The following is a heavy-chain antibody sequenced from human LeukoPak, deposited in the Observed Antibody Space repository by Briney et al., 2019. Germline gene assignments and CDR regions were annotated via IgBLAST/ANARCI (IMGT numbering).Heavy chain of an antibody. Sequence: SETLSPTCTVSGGSISSGGYYWSWIRQHPGKGLEWIGYIYYSGSTYYNPSLKSRVTISVDTSKNQFSLKLSSVTAADTAVYYCARSDYGDYSHLFDYWGQGTLVTVSS. CDR1: GGSISSGGYY. CDR2: IYYSGST. D-gene: IGHD4-17*01. CDR3: ARSDYGDYSHLFDY. J-gene: IGHJ4*02. V-gene: IGHV4-31*03.